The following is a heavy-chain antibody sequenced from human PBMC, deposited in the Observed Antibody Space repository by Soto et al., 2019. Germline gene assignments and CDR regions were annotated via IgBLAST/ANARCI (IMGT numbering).Heavy chain of an antibody. CDR3: ASLACCGGDCYRGFDP. CDR1: GGSISSGGYS. J-gene: IGHJ5*02. Sequence: QLQLQESGSGLVKPSQTLSLTCAVSGGSISSGGYSWSWLRQPPGKGLEWIGYIYHSGSTYYNPSLESRVTISVDRSKNQFSLKLSSVTAADTAVYYCASLACCGGDCYRGFDPWGQGTLVTGSS. V-gene: IGHV4-30-2*01. D-gene: IGHD2-21*02. CDR2: IYHSGST.